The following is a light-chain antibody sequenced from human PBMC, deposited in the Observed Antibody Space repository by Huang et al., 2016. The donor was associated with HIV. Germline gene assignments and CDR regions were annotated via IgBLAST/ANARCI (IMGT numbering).Light chain of an antibody. CDR1: SSVKNN. CDR3: QQYNNWPPYD. CDR2: GVS. J-gene: IGKJ2*01. Sequence: DMVMTQSPGTLSVSPGERATLAFRASSSVKNNLAWYQQKPGQAPRLLISGVSTRDTGVPARFSGNGSETEFTLTITSVQSEDSAVYYCQQYNNWPPYDFGQGTKLEIK. V-gene: IGKV3-15*01.